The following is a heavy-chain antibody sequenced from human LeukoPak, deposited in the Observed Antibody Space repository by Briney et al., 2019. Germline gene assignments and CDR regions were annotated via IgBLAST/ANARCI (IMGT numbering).Heavy chain of an antibody. J-gene: IGHJ3*02. CDR1: GYTFTGYY. Sequence: ASVKVSCKASGYTFTGYYIHWVRQAPGQGLEGMGLINPKSGGTNYAQKFQGRVTMTRDTTINTAYMELSRLRSGDTAVYYCARGGDYYDRSGYYDDAFDIWGQGTMVTVSS. CDR3: ARGGDYYDRSGYYDDAFDI. V-gene: IGHV1-2*02. D-gene: IGHD3-22*01. CDR2: INPKSGGT.